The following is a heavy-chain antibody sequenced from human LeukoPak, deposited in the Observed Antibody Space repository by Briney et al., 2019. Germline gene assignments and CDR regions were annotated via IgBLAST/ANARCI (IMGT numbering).Heavy chain of an antibody. Sequence: SETLSLTCTVSGDSISGYYWSWIRQPPGKGLEWIGEINHSGSTNYNPSLKSRVTISVDTSKNQFSLKLSSVTAADTAVYYCARSLDYQLPTLDYWGQGTLVTVSS. CDR2: INHSGST. CDR3: ARSLDYQLPTLDY. V-gene: IGHV4-34*01. CDR1: GDSISGYY. J-gene: IGHJ4*02. D-gene: IGHD2-2*01.